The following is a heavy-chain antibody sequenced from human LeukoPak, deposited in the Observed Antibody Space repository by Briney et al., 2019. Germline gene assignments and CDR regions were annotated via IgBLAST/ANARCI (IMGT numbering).Heavy chain of an antibody. J-gene: IGHJ4*02. D-gene: IGHD6-13*01. V-gene: IGHV3-20*04. Sequence: GGSLRLSCAVSGFTFDEYGMSWVRQVPGKGLEWVSGINRNGGIRGHADSVKGRFTISRDNFKNTLYLQMNSLRAEDTALYYCARGSGSSWYFYFDYWGQGTLVTVSS. CDR3: ARGSGSSWYFYFDY. CDR1: GFTFDEYG. CDR2: INRNGGIR.